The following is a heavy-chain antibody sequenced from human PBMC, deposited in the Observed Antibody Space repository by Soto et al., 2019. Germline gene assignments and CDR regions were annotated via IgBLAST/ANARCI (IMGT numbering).Heavy chain of an antibody. J-gene: IGHJ1*01. V-gene: IGHV3-30*18. CDR3: AKGVVVATTDFQH. CDR1: GFTFSSYG. D-gene: IGHD2-15*01. CDR2: ISYDGSDK. Sequence: QVQLVESGGGVVQPGRSLRLSCAASGFTFSSYGMHWVRQAPGKGLEWVAVISYDGSDKYYADSVKGRFTISRDNSNNALYLQVDRRRAEDTAGYYCAKGVVVATTDFQHWGQGALVTVSS.